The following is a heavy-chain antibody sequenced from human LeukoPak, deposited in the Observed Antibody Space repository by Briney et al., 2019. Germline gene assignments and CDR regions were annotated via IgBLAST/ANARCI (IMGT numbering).Heavy chain of an antibody. CDR2: ISVSGVST. CDR1: GFTFSSYA. D-gene: IGHD4-17*01. Sequence: GGSLRLSCAASGFTFSSYAMSWVCQAPGKGLEWVSGISVSGVSTYYADSVKGRFTISRDNSKNTLYLQMNSLRAEDTALYYCARDPYGDYVFDYWGQGTLVTVSS. J-gene: IGHJ4*02. V-gene: IGHV3-23*01. CDR3: ARDPYGDYVFDY.